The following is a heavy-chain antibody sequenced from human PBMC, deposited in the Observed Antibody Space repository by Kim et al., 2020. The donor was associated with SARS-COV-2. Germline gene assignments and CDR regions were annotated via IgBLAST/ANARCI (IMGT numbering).Heavy chain of an antibody. CDR3: ARAVLRFLEWLPIYYGMDV. Sequence: ASVKVSCKASGYTFTSYGISWVRQAPGQGLEWMGWISAYNGNTNYAQKLQGRVTMTTDTSTSTAYMELRSLRSDDTAVYYCARAVLRFLEWLPIYYGMDVWGQGTTVTVSS. J-gene: IGHJ6*02. V-gene: IGHV1-18*04. D-gene: IGHD3-3*01. CDR2: ISAYNGNT. CDR1: GYTFTSYG.